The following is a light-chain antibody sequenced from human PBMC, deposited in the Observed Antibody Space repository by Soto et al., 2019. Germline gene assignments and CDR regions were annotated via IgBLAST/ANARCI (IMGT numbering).Light chain of an antibody. CDR3: VAWDDSLSGYV. Sequence: QSVLTQAPSASGTPGQRVIISCSGSSSNIGRDYVSWYQQLPGMAPKLLIYKNNQRPSGVPDRFSGSKSGTSASLAISGLRSEDEADYYCVAWDDSLSGYVFGTGTKVPVL. CDR2: KNN. J-gene: IGLJ1*01. CDR1: SSNIGRDY. V-gene: IGLV1-47*01.